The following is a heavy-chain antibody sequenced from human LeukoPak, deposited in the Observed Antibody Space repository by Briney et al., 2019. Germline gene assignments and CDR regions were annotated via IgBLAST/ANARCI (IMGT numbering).Heavy chain of an antibody. J-gene: IGHJ6*02. V-gene: IGHV1-18*01. CDR2: ISAYNGNT. Sequence: ASVKVSCKASGYTFTSYDINWVRQATGQGLEWMGWISAYNGNTNYAQKLQGRVTMTTDTSTSTAYMELRSLRSDDTAVYYCAREASRPSYYYGMDVWGQGTTVTVSS. D-gene: IGHD6-25*01. CDR1: GYTFTSYD. CDR3: AREASRPSYYYGMDV.